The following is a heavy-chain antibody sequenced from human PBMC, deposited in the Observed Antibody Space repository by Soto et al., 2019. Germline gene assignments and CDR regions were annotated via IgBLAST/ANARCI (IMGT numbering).Heavy chain of an antibody. CDR1: GFSFSTSGVG. Sequence: QMTLKESGPALVKPTQTLTLTCSVSGFSFSTSGVGVGWVRQPPGKALEWLALIYWSGDEHYRPSLKSRLTITKDTSKNQVVLIMTNMDPVDTATYYCARGLASLPVFAFDVWGQGTTVTVSS. D-gene: IGHD3-3*02. CDR2: IYWSGDE. V-gene: IGHV2-5*01. J-gene: IGHJ3*01. CDR3: ARGLASLPVFAFDV.